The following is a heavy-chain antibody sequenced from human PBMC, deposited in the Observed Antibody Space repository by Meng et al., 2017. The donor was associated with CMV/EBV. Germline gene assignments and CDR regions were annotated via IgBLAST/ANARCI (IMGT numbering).Heavy chain of an antibody. CDR3: ALAWSHYYYYCGMDV. Sequence: ASVKVSCKASGYTFTSYGISWVRQAPGQGLAWMGWISAYNGNTNYAQKLQGRVTMTTDTSTSTAYMELRSLRSDDTAVYYCALAWSHYYYYCGMDVWGQGTTVTVSS. CDR1: GYTFTSYG. V-gene: IGHV1-18*01. D-gene: IGHD2-15*01. J-gene: IGHJ6*02. CDR2: ISAYNGNT.